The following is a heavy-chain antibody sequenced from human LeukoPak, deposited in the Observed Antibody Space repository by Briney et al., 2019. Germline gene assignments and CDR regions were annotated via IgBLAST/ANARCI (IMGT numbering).Heavy chain of an antibody. CDR2: IIPILGIA. Sequence: GASVKVSCKASGGTFSSYTISWVRQAPGQGLEWMGRIIPILGIANYAQKFQGRVTITADKSTSTAYRELSSLRSEETAVYYCAGTTVTTWYWFDPWGQGTLVTVSS. CDR3: AGTTVTTWYWFDP. V-gene: IGHV1-69*02. J-gene: IGHJ5*02. D-gene: IGHD4-11*01. CDR1: GGTFSSYT.